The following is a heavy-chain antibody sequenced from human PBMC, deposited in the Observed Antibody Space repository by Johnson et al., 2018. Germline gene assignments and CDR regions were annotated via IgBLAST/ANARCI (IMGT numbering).Heavy chain of an antibody. D-gene: IGHD4-11*01. CDR3: SRHYRGEDYSNLNSYMDV. J-gene: IGHJ6*03. CDR2: IRSKANNYAT. Sequence: EVQLVESGGGLVQPGGSLKLSCAASGITLSGSAIHWVRQASGKGLEWVGRIRSKANNYATEYAASVTGRFTFSRDDSKNTTYLQMNSLKTEDTAVYYCSRHYRGEDYSNLNSYMDVWGKGTTVTVS. CDR1: GITLSGSA. V-gene: IGHV3-73*01.